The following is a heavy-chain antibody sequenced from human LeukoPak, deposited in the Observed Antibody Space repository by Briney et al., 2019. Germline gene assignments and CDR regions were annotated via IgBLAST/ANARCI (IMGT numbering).Heavy chain of an antibody. D-gene: IGHD4-17*01. CDR1: GYSFSTSW. CDR2: ICPGDSDT. Sequence: GESLQISCQGSGYSFSTSWIAWVRQMPGKGLEWMGIICPGDSDTKYSPSFQGQVTISADKSINTAYLQWSSLKASDTATYYCTRRGNGDYYFDYWGQGALVTVSS. CDR3: TRRGNGDYYFDY. J-gene: IGHJ4*02. V-gene: IGHV5-51*01.